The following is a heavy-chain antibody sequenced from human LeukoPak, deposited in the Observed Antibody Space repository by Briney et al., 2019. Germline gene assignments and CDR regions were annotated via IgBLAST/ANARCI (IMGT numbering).Heavy chain of an antibody. D-gene: IGHD3-3*02. Sequence: ASVKLSCKASGYIFTNNAMNWVRQAPGQGLEWMGWINTNTRNPTYAQGFTGRFVFSLDTSVSTAYLQISSLKAEDTAVYYCARIRAPSSFGQRESDYWGQGTLVTVSS. J-gene: IGHJ4*02. CDR1: GYIFTNNA. CDR2: INTNTRNP. CDR3: ARIRAPSSFGQRESDY. V-gene: IGHV7-4-1*02.